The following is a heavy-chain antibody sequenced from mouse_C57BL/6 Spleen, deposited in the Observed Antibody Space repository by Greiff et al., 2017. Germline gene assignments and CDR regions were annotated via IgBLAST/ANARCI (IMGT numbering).Heavy chain of an antibody. Sequence: QVQLQQSGAELMKPGASVKLSCKATGYTFTGYWIEWVKQRPGHGLEWIGEILPGSGSTNNNEKFKGKATFTADPSSNTAYMQLSSLTTENSAIYYCARTVGYDYDWFAYWSQGTLVTVSA. J-gene: IGHJ3*01. CDR2: ILPGSGST. CDR1: GYTFTGYW. CDR3: ARTVGYDYDWFAY. D-gene: IGHD2-4*01. V-gene: IGHV1-9*01.